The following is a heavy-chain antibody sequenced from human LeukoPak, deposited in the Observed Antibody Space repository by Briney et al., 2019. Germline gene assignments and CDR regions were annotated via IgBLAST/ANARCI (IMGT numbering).Heavy chain of an antibody. Sequence: PGGSLRLSCAASGFTFSDYYMSWIRQAPGKGLEWVSYISSSGSTIYYADSVKGRFTISRDNAKNSLYLQMNSLRAEDTAVYYCARDSPSTIFGVVPDYWGQGTLVTVSS. J-gene: IGHJ4*02. CDR2: ISSSGSTI. D-gene: IGHD3-3*01. CDR1: GFTFSDYY. CDR3: ARDSPSTIFGVVPDY. V-gene: IGHV3-11*01.